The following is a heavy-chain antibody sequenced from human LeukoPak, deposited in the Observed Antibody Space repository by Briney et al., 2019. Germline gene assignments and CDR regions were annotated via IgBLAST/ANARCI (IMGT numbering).Heavy chain of an antibody. V-gene: IGHV3-33*06. CDR2: IWYDGTNK. D-gene: IGHD2-2*01. CDR3: AKAYGYCTTTSCSHEEFDY. J-gene: IGHJ4*02. Sequence: PGGSLRLSCAASGFTFSNFGMHWVRQAPGKGLEWVAVIWYDGTNKYYADFVKGRFTISRDNSQNTVYLQMNSLRAEDTAVYYCAKAYGYCTTTSCSHEEFDYWGQGTLVTVSS. CDR1: GFTFSNFG.